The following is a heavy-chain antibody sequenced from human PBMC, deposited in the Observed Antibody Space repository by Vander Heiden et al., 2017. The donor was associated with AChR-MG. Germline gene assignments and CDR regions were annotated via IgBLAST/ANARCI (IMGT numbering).Heavy chain of an antibody. D-gene: IGHD5-12*01. CDR2: ISSSSSYI. CDR1: GFTFGSYS. V-gene: IGHV3-21*01. J-gene: IGHJ4*02. Sequence: EVQLVESGGGLVKPGGSLRLSCAASGFTFGSYSMNWVRQAPGKGLDWVSSISSSSSYIYYADSVKGRFTISRDNAKNSLYLQMNSLRAEDTAVYYCARDDSGYDSHHFDYWGQGTLVTVSS. CDR3: ARDDSGYDSHHFDY.